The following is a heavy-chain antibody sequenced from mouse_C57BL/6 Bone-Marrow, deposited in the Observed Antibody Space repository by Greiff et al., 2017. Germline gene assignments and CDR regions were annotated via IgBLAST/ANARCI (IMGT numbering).Heavy chain of an antibody. CDR1: GFSLTSYG. V-gene: IGHV2-5*01. CDR2: IWRGGST. Sequence: QVQLQQSGPGLVQPSQSLSITCTVSGFSLTSYGVHWVRQSPGKGLEWLGVIWRGGSTDYNAAFMSRLSITKDNYKSQVFFKMNSLQADDTAIYYGAIDYYGSSYLAWFADWGQGTLVTVSA. CDR3: AIDYYGSSYLAWFAD. J-gene: IGHJ3*01. D-gene: IGHD1-1*01.